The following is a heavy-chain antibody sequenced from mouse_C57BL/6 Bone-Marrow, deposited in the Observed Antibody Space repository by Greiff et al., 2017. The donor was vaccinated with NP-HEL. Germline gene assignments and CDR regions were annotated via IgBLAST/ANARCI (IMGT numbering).Heavy chain of an antibody. CDR1: GYTFTSYW. CDR2: IYPGNSDT. J-gene: IGHJ1*03. CDR3: TRSFDYEDWYFDV. V-gene: IGHV1-5*01. D-gene: IGHD2-4*01. Sequence: EVQLQPSGTVLARPGASVKMSCKTSGYTFTSYWMHWVKQRPGQGLEWIGAIYPGNSDTSYNQKFKGKAKLTAVTSASTAYMELSSLTNEDAAVYYCTRSFDYEDWYFDVWGTGTTVTGSS.